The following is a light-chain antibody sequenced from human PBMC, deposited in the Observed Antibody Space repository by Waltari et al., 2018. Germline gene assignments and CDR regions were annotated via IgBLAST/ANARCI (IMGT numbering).Light chain of an antibody. CDR1: QSVNNN. CDR3: QHFINWPLYT. Sequence: EIVMTQSPATLSVSPGESATLFCRASQSVNNNLAWYQPKPGQAPSILIYDVSTRATGVPARFSGSGSGTEFTLTISSLQSEDFAVYYCQHFINWPLYTFGQGTKLEIK. J-gene: IGKJ2*01. V-gene: IGKV3-15*01. CDR2: DVS.